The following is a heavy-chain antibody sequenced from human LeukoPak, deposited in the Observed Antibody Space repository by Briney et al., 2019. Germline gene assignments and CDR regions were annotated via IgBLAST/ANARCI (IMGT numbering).Heavy chain of an antibody. Sequence: ASVKVSCKASGGTFSSYAISWMRQAPGQGLEWMGGIIPIFGTANYAQKFQGRVTITADESTSTAYMELSSLRSEDTAVYYCARGVLFYYYYYMDVWGKGTTVTVSS. J-gene: IGHJ6*03. D-gene: IGHD2-21*01. CDR2: IIPIFGTA. V-gene: IGHV1-69*01. CDR3: ARGVLFYYYYYMDV. CDR1: GGTFSSYA.